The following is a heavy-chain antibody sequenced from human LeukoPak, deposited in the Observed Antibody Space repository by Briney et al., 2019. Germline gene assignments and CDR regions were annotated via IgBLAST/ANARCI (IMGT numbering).Heavy chain of an antibody. Sequence: PGGSLRLSCAASGFTFSSYAMTWVRQAPGKGLKWVSAISGSGGSTYYADSVKGRFTISRDNSKNTLYLQMNSLRAEDTAVYYCARDGVNKLWNFDYWGQGTLVTVSS. CDR2: ISGSGGST. D-gene: IGHD2-15*01. J-gene: IGHJ4*02. CDR3: ARDGVNKLWNFDY. V-gene: IGHV3-23*01. CDR1: GFTFSSYA.